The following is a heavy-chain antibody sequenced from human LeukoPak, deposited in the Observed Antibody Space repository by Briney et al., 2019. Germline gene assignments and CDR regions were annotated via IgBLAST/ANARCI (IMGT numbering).Heavy chain of an antibody. J-gene: IGHJ4*02. CDR2: ISAYNGNT. D-gene: IGHD1-26*01. CDR3: ARDGSFHSGSYAGY. Sequence: ASVKVSCKVSGYTLTELSMHWVRQAPGQGLEWMGWISAYNGNTNYAQKLQGRVTMTTDTSTSTAYMELRSLRSDDTAVYYCARDGSFHSGSYAGYWGQGTLVTVSS. V-gene: IGHV1-18*01. CDR1: GYTLTELS.